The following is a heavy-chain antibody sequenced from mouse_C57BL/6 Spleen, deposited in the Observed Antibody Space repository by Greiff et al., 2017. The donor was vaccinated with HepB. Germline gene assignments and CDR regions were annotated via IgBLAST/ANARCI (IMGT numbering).Heavy chain of an antibody. V-gene: IGHV5-17*01. CDR2: ISSGSSTI. D-gene: IGHD1-1*01. Sequence: DVKLVESGGGLVKPGGSLKLSCAASGFTFSDYGMHWVRQAPEKGLEWVAYISSGSSTIYYADTVKGRFTISRDNAKNTLFLQMTSLRSEDTAMYYCARAEVVATGDYWGQGTSVTVSS. CDR1: GFTFSDYG. CDR3: ARAEVVATGDY. J-gene: IGHJ4*01.